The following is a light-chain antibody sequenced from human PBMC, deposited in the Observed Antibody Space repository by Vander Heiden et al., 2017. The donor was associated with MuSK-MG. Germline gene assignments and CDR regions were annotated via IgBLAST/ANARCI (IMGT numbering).Light chain of an antibody. V-gene: IGLV1-51*01. Sequence: QSVLTQPPSVSAAAGQKVTISCSGSNSNSGSYYVAWYQQVPGTAPKLHIYDNNERPSGIPDRVSGSKSGTSATLGITGLQTGDEAAYFCATWDRGLTLLVFGGGTKLTVL. CDR1: NSNSGSYY. J-gene: IGLJ3*02. CDR2: DNN. CDR3: ATWDRGLTLLV.